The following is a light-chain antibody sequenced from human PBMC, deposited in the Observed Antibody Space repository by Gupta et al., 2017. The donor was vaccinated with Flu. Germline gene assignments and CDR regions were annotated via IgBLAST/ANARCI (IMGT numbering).Light chain of an antibody. CDR2: EVS. CDR3: SSYKTISTFVV. CDR1: SSDVGRSNS. Sequence: QSALTQPASVSGSPGQSITISCSGTSSDVGRSNSVSWYQQHPGKAPKLLIYEVSSRPSGVPGRFSGSKSGKTASLYITGLQAEDETEYYYSSYKTISTFVVFGTGTKLTVL. J-gene: IGLJ1*01. V-gene: IGLV2-14*01.